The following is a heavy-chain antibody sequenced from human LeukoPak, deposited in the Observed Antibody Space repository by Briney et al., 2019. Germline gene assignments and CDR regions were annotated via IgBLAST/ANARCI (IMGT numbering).Heavy chain of an antibody. J-gene: IGHJ5*02. CDR3: ATNRDGSPSWFGP. CDR2: INHSGST. Sequence: PSETLSLTCAVYGGSLSGYYWSWIRQTPGKGLEWIGEINHSGSTDYNLPLKCRVTISLDTSKTQFSLKLSSVTAAATAVYYCATNRDGSPSWFGPWGQGTLVTVSS. D-gene: IGHD1-14*01. CDR1: GGSLSGYY. V-gene: IGHV4-34*01.